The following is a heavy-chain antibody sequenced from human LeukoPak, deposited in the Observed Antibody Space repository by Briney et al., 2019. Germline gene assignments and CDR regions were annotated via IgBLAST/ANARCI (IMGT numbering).Heavy chain of an antibody. CDR1: GFTFGDYA. Sequence: PGGSLRLSCITSGFTFGDYAMTWVRQAPGKGLEWVANIKHDGSEIYYVDSVKGRFTISRDNAKNSLYLQMNSLRAEDTALYYCARDPYGDYGDCFDYWGQGTLVTVSS. CDR2: IKHDGSEI. CDR3: ARDPYGDYGDCFDY. D-gene: IGHD4-17*01. J-gene: IGHJ4*02. V-gene: IGHV3-7*01.